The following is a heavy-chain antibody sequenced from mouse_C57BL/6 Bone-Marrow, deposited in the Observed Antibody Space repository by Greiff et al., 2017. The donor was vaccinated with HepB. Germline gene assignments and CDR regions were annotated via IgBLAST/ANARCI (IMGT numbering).Heavy chain of an antibody. CDR1: GFTFSSYA. Sequence: DVMLVESGEGLVKPGGSLKLSCAASGFTFSSYAMSWVRQTPEKRLEWVAYISSGGDYIYYADTVKGRFTISRDNARNTLYLQMSSLKSEDTAMYYCTRAVSTGVEERFDYWGQGTTLTVSS. CDR2: ISSGGDYI. CDR3: TRAVSTGVEERFDY. J-gene: IGHJ2*01. D-gene: IGHD1-1*01. V-gene: IGHV5-9-1*02.